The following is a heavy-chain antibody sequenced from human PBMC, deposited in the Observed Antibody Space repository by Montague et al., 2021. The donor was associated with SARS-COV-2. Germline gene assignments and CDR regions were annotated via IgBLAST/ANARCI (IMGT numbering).Heavy chain of an antibody. CDR2: IYWDGDQ. CDR1: GFSLNTDGVG. CDR3: ARRYDFYRAEAFDV. J-gene: IGHJ3*01. D-gene: IGHD3-3*01. V-gene: IGHV2-5*02. Sequence: PALVKPTQTLTLTCVFSGFSLNTDGVGVAWIRRPPGKALEWLALIYWDGDQRYSPSLKTRLTNTKDTSKNRVVLTMTNLDPVDTATYYCARRYDFYRAEAFDVWGQGTMLTVSS.